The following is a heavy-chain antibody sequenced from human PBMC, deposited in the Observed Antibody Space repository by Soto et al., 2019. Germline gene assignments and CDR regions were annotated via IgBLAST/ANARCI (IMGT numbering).Heavy chain of an antibody. Sequence: TLSLTCDVSGDSISSGGYSWNWIRQPPGKGLEWTGNIYQSGTTDYNPSLKSRVTISVDRSKNQFSLKLSSVTAADTAVYYCARDNRSGYYFDYWGQGTLVTVSS. J-gene: IGHJ4*02. V-gene: IGHV4-30-2*01. CDR3: ARDNRSGYYFDY. D-gene: IGHD3-22*01. CDR1: GDSISSGGYS. CDR2: IYQSGTT.